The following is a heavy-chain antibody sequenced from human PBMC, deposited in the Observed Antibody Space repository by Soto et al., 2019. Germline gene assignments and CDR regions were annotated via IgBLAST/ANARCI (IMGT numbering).Heavy chain of an antibody. J-gene: IGHJ4*02. CDR1: GYSITSGYY. Sequence: SETLSLTCAVSGYSITSGYYWGWIRQPPGKGLEWIGSIYHSGSTYYNPSLKSRVTISVDTPQKLFSLKLSSVTAADTAVYYCARLPYSYSGYDETYFDYWGQGTLVTVSS. D-gene: IGHD5-12*01. CDR3: ARLPYSYSGYDETYFDY. V-gene: IGHV4-38-2*01. CDR2: IYHSGST.